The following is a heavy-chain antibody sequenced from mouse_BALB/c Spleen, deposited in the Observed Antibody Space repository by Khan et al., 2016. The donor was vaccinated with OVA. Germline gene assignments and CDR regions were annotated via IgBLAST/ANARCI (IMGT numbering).Heavy chain of an antibody. Sequence: QIQLVQSGPELKKPGETVKISCKASGYTFTNYGMNWVKQAPGKGLKWMGWINTYTGETTYTDDFKGRFAFSLETSASTAYLQINNLKNEDRATYCCARGASYWYFDVWGAGTTVTVSS. J-gene: IGHJ1*01. CDR1: GYTFTNYG. CDR3: ARGASYWYFDV. V-gene: IGHV9-1*02. CDR2: INTYTGET.